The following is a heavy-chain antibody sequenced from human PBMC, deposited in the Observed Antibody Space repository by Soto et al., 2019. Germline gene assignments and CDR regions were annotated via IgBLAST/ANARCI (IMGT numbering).Heavy chain of an antibody. Sequence: PSETLSLTCAVYGGSFSGYYWSWIRQPPGKGLEWIGEINNSGSTNYYPSLMSRFIISVDTSKNQFSLMLIFVTAADTAVYYCARARPPVRKSIAVRRRGATGTFDPWGQGTLVTVSS. J-gene: IGHJ5*02. D-gene: IGHD6-6*01. CDR3: ARARPPVRKSIAVRRRGATGTFDP. V-gene: IGHV4-34*01. CDR2: INNSGST. CDR1: GGSFSGYY.